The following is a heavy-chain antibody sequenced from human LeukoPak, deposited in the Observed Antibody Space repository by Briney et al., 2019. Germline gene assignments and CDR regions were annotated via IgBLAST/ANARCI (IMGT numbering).Heavy chain of an antibody. CDR2: IKQDGSEK. J-gene: IGHJ4*02. V-gene: IGHV3-7*01. CDR1: GFTFSSYW. CDR3: ANINYYDSSGYSPSFDY. D-gene: IGHD3-22*01. Sequence: AGGSLRLSCAASGFTFSSYWMSWVRQAPGKGLEWVANIKQDGSEKYYVDSVKGRFTISRDNAKNSLYLQMNGLRAEDTAVYYCANINYYDSSGYSPSFDYWGQGTLVTASS.